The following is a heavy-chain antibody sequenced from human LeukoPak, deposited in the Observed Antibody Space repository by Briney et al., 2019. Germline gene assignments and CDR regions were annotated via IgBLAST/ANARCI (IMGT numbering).Heavy chain of an antibody. D-gene: IGHD3-16*01. CDR3: VKGIEGSVLVPSDYFDY. J-gene: IGHJ4*02. V-gene: IGHV3-64D*06. Sequence: PGGSLRLSCSASGFTFNNYVMYWVRQAPGKGLEYVSVISSNGESTFCADSVKGRFSISRDNSKNTLSLQMSSLRDEDTAVYYCVKGIEGSVLVPSDYFDYWGQGTLVTVSS. CDR2: ISSNGEST. CDR1: GFTFNNYV.